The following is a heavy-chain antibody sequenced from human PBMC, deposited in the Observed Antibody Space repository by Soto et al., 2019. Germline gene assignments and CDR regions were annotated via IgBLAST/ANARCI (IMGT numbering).Heavy chain of an antibody. J-gene: IGHJ4*02. D-gene: IGHD5-18*01. V-gene: IGHV4-30-2*01. CDR3: ARGVQLWPPDY. Sequence: TLSLTCAVSGGSISSGGYSWSWIRQPPGKGLEWIGYIYHSGSTYYNPSLKSRVTISVDRSKNQFSLKLSSVTAADTAVYYCARGVQLWPPDYWGQGTLVTVSS. CDR2: IYHSGST. CDR1: GGSISSGGYS.